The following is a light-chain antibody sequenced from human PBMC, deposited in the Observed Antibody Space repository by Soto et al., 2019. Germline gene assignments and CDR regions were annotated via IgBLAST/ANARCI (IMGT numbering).Light chain of an antibody. CDR3: SSYTSSSPYV. J-gene: IGLJ1*01. CDR1: ISDVGGYNY. V-gene: IGLV2-14*01. CDR2: EVS. Sequence: QSVLSQPSSLSVSPGQSSTISCTGTISDVGGYNYVSWYQQHPGKAPKLMIYEVSNRPSGVSNRFSGSKSGNTASLTISGLQAEDEADYYCSSYTSSSPYVFGTGTKVTVL.